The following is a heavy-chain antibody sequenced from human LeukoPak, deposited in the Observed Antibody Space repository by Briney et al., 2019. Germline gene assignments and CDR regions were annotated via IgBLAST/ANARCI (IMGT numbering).Heavy chain of an antibody. CDR3: ASYRSLVGATTNNY. J-gene: IGHJ4*02. CDR2: IIPIFGTA. CDR1: GGTFSSYA. V-gene: IGHV1-69*01. D-gene: IGHD1-26*01. Sequence: SVKVSCKASGGTFSSYAISWVRQAPGQGLEWMGGIIPIFGTANYAQKFQGRVTITADESTSTAYMELSSLRSEDTAVYYCASYRSLVGATTNNYGPQGPVVPV.